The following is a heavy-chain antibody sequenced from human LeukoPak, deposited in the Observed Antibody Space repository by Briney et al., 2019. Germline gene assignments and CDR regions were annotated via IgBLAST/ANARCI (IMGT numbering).Heavy chain of an antibody. CDR2: IFPSGGEI. CDR3: ARASYYYDSSGYYGRLYYFDY. V-gene: IGHV3-23*01. Sequence: GGSLRLSCEASGFTFSTFAMIWVRQPPGKGLEWVSSIFPSGGEIHYADSVKGRFTISRDNSKNTLYLQMNSLRAEDTAVYFCARASYYYDSSGYYGRLYYFDYWGQGTLVTVSS. D-gene: IGHD3-22*01. CDR1: GFTFSTFA. J-gene: IGHJ4*02.